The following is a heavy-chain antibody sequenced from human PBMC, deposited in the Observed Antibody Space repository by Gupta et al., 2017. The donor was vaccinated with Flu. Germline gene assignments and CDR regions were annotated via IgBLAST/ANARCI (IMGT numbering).Heavy chain of an antibody. CDR2: IYPGGGSP. D-gene: IGHD1-7*01. CDR3: ARKLGGYYGMDV. V-gene: IGHV1-46*01. J-gene: IGHJ6*02. Sequence: QVQLVQSGAEVKMPGASVKVSCMASGYMFPTYYLHWLRQAPGQGLEWMGIIYPGGGSPTYAQKFQGRVTMTRDTSTSTVYMELSSLRSEDTAVYYCARKLGGYYGMDVWGQGTTVTVSS. CDR1: GYMFPTYY.